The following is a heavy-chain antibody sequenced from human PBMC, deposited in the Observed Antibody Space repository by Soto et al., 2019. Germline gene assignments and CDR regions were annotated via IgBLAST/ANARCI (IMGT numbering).Heavy chain of an antibody. J-gene: IGHJ3*01. CDR3: ARGVATLPVFAFDV. Sequence: QITLKGSGPTLVKPTQTLTLTCSLSGSSLSTSGVGLGWLRQPPGKALEWLALIYWNDDKHYSPSLKSRLTITNDTSKNQAVLTMTNMDPVDTATYYCARGVATLPVFAFDVWGQGTMVTVSS. V-gene: IGHV2-5*01. D-gene: IGHD6-6*01. CDR1: GSSLSTSGVG. CDR2: IYWNDDK.